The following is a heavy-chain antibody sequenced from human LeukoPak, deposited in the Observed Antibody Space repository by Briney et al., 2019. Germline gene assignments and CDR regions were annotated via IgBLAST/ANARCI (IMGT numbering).Heavy chain of an antibody. D-gene: IGHD6-19*01. J-gene: IGHJ4*02. CDR1: GFTFSNYG. V-gene: IGHV3-33*01. Sequence: TGGSLRLSCAASGFTFSNYGIHWVRQAPGKGLEWVALIWYDESNKFYADSVKGRFTISRDNSKNTLYLQMNSLRAEDTAVYYCARWRAGIAVAVDYWGQGTLVTVSS. CDR3: ARWRAGIAVAVDY. CDR2: IWYDESNK.